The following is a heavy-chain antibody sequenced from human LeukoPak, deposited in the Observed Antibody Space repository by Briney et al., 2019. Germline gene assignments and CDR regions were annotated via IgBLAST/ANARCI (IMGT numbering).Heavy chain of an antibody. Sequence: GGSLRLSCEASGFTFSDYSMNWVRQAPGEGLEWLSYITSTSDTIYYADSVKGRFTISRDNSKNTLYLQMNSLRAEDTAVYYCAKFFPPDYYGSGSYYAPPDYWGQGTLVTVSS. CDR3: AKFFPPDYYGSGSYYAPPDY. CDR2: ITSTSDTI. CDR1: GFTFSDYS. J-gene: IGHJ4*02. V-gene: IGHV3-48*01. D-gene: IGHD3-10*01.